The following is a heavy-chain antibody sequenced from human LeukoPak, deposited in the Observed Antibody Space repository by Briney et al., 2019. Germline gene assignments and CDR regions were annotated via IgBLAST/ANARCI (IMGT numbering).Heavy chain of an antibody. CDR3: AKYSPKYSSGWVPNWFDP. CDR1: GFTFSSYA. CDR2: ISGSGGST. J-gene: IGHJ5*02. Sequence: PGGSLRLSCAASGFTFSSYAMSWVRQAPGKGLEWVSAISGSGGSTYYADSVKGRFTISRDNSKNTLYLQMNSLRAEDTAVYYCAKYSPKYSSGWVPNWFDPWGQGTLVTVSS. V-gene: IGHV3-23*01. D-gene: IGHD6-19*01.